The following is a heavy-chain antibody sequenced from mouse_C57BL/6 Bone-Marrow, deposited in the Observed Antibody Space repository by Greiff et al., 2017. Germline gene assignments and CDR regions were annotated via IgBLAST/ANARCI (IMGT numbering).Heavy chain of an antibody. V-gene: IGHV5-4*03. CDR2: ISDGGSYT. CDR1: GFTFSSYA. J-gene: IGHJ3*01. Sequence: EVNLVESGGGLVKPGGSLKLSCAASGFTFSSYAMSWVRQTPEKRLEWVATISDGGSYTYYPDNVKGRFTISRDNAKNNLYLQMSHLKSEDTAMYYCARVPVPWFAYWGQGTLVTVSA. CDR3: ARVPVPWFAY.